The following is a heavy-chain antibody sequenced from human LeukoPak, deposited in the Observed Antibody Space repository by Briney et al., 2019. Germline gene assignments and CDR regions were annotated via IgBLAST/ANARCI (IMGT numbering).Heavy chain of an antibody. J-gene: IGHJ4*02. D-gene: IGHD2-21*02. CDR2: IGASGAGT. V-gene: IGHV3-23*01. Sequence: QPGGTLRLSCAASGFTFSNYAMSWVRQAPGKGLEWISAIGASGAGTYYADSVKGRFTISKDKSKNTLFLQMDTLRAEDTAIYYCAKDEGSSVTGGYYFDSWGQGTLVTVSS. CDR1: GFTFSNYA. CDR3: AKDEGSSVTGGYYFDS.